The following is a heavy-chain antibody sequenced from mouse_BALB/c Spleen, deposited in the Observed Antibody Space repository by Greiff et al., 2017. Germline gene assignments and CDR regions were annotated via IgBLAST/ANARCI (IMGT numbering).Heavy chain of an antibody. V-gene: IGHV1S22*01. J-gene: IGHJ4*01. CDR2: IYPGSGST. D-gene: IGHD2-14*01. CDR1: GYTFTSYW. CDR3: TRWGSTTNY. Sequence: LQHPGSELVRPGASVKLSCKASGYTFTSYWMHWVKQRPGQGLEWIGNIYPGSGSTNYDEKFKSKATLTVDTSSSTAYMQLSSLTSEDSAVYYCTRWGSTTNYWGQGTSVTVSS.